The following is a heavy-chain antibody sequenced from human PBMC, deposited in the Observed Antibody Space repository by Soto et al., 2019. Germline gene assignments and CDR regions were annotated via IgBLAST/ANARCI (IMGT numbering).Heavy chain of an antibody. V-gene: IGHV3-30-3*01. Sequence: QVQLVESGGGVVQPGRSLRLSCAASGFTFSSYAMHWVRQAPGKGLEWVAVISYDGSNKYYADSVKGRFTISRDNYKNTLYLQMNSLRAEDTAVYYCARGAVAAAARYYYYYGMDVWGQGTTLTVSS. CDR1: GFTFSSYA. D-gene: IGHD6-13*01. CDR2: ISYDGSNK. CDR3: ARGAVAAAARYYYYYGMDV. J-gene: IGHJ6*02.